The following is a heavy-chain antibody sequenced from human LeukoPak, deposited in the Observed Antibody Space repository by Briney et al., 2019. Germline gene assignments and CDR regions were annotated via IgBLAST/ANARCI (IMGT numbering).Heavy chain of an antibody. D-gene: IGHD6-19*01. Sequence: PSETLSLTCTVSGGSIGSTNYYWSWIRQPPGKGLEWIGYIYYTGSTNYNPSLKSRVTISIDTSKNQFSLKLSSVTAADAAMYYCASSGWYYSDDYYYYYMDVWGKGTTVTVSS. CDR1: GGSIGSTNYY. J-gene: IGHJ6*03. CDR3: ASSGWYYSDDYYYYYMDV. CDR2: IYYTGST. V-gene: IGHV4-61*01.